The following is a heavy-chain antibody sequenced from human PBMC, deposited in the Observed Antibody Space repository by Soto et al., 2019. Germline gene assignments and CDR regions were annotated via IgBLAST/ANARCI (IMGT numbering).Heavy chain of an antibody. D-gene: IGHD2-2*01. J-gene: IGHJ5*02. CDR3: ARRRCTTTTCFDP. V-gene: IGHV4-31*03. Sequence: SETLSLTCTVSGGSINSGSYYWSWIRQHPGKGLEWIGYISYSGSAHYNPSLRSRAFISVDTSRNQFSLKLRSVTAADTAVYYCARRRCTTTTCFDPWGQGTLVIVSS. CDR1: GGSINSGSYY. CDR2: ISYSGSA.